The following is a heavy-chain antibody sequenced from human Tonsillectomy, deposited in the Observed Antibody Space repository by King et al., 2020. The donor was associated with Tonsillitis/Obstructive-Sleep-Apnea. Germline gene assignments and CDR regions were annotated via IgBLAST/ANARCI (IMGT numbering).Heavy chain of an antibody. Sequence: VQLQQSGPGLVKPSQTLSLTCAISGDSVSSNTATWNWIRRSPSRGLEWLGRTYYRSKWFNDYAVSLKSRIIINADTSKNHFSLQLNSVTPEDTAVYYCARSAYFQEYFPEWGQGTLVTVSS. CDR3: ARSAYFQEYFPE. V-gene: IGHV6-1*01. J-gene: IGHJ1*01. CDR2: TYYRSKWFN. D-gene: IGHD2/OR15-2a*01. CDR1: GDSVSSNTAT.